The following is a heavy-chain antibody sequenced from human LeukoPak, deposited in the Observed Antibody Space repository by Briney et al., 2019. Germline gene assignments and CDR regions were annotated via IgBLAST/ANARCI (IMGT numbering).Heavy chain of an antibody. D-gene: IGHD6-6*01. CDR3: AVSAAALFDP. V-gene: IGHV4-30-2*01. CDR2: IYHSGST. J-gene: IGHJ5*02. CDR1: GGSISSGGYY. Sequence: SETLSLTCTVSGGSISSGGYYWSWIRQPPGKGLEWIGYIYHSGSTYYNPSLKSRVTISVDRSKNQFSLMLNSVTAADTAVYYCAVSAAALFDPWGQGTLVTVSS.